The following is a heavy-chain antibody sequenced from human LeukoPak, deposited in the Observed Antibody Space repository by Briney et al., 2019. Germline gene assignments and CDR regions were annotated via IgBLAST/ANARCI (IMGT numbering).Heavy chain of an antibody. J-gene: IGHJ4*02. CDR1: GFTFSSYE. V-gene: IGHV3-48*03. CDR3: ARDVGMTSDY. CDR2: ISSSGNTI. Sequence: PGGSLRLSCVTSGFTFSSYEMNWVRQAPGKGLEWVSYISSSGNTIYYAHSVKGRFTISRDNARNSLYLQMNNLRAEDTAVYYCARDVGMTSDYWGQGTLATVSP. D-gene: IGHD1-1*01.